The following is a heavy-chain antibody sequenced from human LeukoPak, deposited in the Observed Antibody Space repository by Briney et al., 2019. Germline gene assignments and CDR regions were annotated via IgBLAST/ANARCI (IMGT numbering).Heavy chain of an antibody. J-gene: IGHJ5*02. Sequence: SETLSLTCSVSGASISSYYWSWIRQPPGKGLGWIGYIHNSGNTNYNPSLKRRVTISVDTPKKELSLKLTSVTAADTAVYYCASQYDFWSFDPWGQGTLVTVSS. V-gene: IGHV4-59*08. CDR2: IHNSGNT. D-gene: IGHD3-3*01. CDR3: ASQYDFWSFDP. CDR1: GASISSYY.